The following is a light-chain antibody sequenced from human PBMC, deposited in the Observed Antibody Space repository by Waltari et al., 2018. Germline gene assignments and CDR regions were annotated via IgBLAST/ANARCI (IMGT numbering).Light chain of an antibody. CDR3: QVWDSDDDYWV. CDR2: DDD. V-gene: IGLV3-21*03. J-gene: IGLJ3*02. CDR1: NIRSNG. Sequence: SYVLTQPPSVSVAPGNTASITCAGSNIRSNGGHWYQKRPGQAPVLVVPDDDARPSGTPERLSGSRSGDTATLTLRTVEAGDEADYYCQVWDSDDDYWVFGGGTTLTVL.